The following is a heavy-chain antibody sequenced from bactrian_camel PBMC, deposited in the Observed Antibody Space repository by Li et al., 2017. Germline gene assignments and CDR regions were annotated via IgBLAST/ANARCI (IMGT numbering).Heavy chain of an antibody. Sequence: VQLVESGGGLVQPGGSLRLSCAASGFIFSSAYGTWVRQAPGKGLEWVSTIWTNGGSTYYADSVKGRFTISEDNAKNTLYLQMNSLKPEDTAMYYCAADRDGDWCISNPWFRSCYDYWGQGTQVTVS. CDR1: GFIFSSAY. D-gene: IGHD1*01. CDR3: AADRDGDWCISNPWFRSCYDY. J-gene: IGHJ4*01. V-gene: IGHV3-2*01. CDR2: IWTNGGST.